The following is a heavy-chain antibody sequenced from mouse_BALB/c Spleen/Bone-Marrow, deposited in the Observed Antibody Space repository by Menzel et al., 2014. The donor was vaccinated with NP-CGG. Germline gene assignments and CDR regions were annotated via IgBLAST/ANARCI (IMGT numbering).Heavy chain of an antibody. CDR1: GFTFSNFG. V-gene: IGHV5-17*02. Sequence: EVKLVESGGGLVQPGGSRKLSCAASGFTFSNFGIHWVRQAPEKGLEWVAYISGVSSTIYYADTVKGRFTISRDNPKNTLFLQMTILRSEDTAMYYCARSTWSYYNGMDYWGQGTSVTVSS. J-gene: IGHJ4*01. CDR2: ISGVSSTI. D-gene: IGHD1-1*01. CDR3: ARSTWSYYNGMDY.